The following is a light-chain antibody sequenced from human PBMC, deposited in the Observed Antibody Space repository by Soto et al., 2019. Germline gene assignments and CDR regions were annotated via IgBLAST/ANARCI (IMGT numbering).Light chain of an antibody. CDR3: QHYNSYSEA. CDR1: QTISIL. CDR2: KAS. Sequence: HIIHSHTTLYGSVGDRVTITCLAIQTISILLSWYQQKPWKAPKLMIYKASTLKSGVPSRFSGSGSGTEFTLTISSLQPDDVATYYCQHYNSYSEAFGQGTMVDIK. J-gene: IGKJ1*01. V-gene: IGKV1-5*03.